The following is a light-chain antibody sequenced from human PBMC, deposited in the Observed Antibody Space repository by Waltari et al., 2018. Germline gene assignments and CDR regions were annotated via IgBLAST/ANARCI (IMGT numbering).Light chain of an antibody. Sequence: YQPRPGGAPTTVIDEDNPIPSGGPDRFSGSIDSSSNSASLPISGLKTEDEADYYCQSYDSSSWVFGGGTKLTVL. CDR3: QSYDSSSWV. J-gene: IGLJ3*02. V-gene: IGLV6-57*02. CDR2: EDN.